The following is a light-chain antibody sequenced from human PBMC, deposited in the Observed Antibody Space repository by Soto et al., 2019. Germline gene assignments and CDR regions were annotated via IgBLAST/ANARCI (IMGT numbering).Light chain of an antibody. J-gene: IGKJ1*01. V-gene: IGKV3-15*01. Sequence: ELVMTQSPATLSVSPGERATLSCRASQSVSSNLAWYQQKPGQAPRLLIYGASTRATGIPARFSGSGSGTEFTLTISSLQSEDFAVYYCQQSETFGQGTKVDIK. CDR3: QQSET. CDR2: GAS. CDR1: QSVSSN.